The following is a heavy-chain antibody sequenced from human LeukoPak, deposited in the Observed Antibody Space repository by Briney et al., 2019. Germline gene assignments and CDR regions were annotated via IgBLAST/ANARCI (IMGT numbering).Heavy chain of an antibody. CDR3: AGRSGSYQRY. J-gene: IGHJ4*02. Sequence: AETLSLTCSVSVVSINSYSGSWIRQPPGRGLEWIGNIYNSGTTNYKTNYNPSLKSRVTISIDTSKNQFFLKMNSVTAADTAVYYCAGRSGSYQRYWGQGILVTVSS. V-gene: IGHV4-59*03. CDR1: VVSINSYS. CDR2: IYNSGTT. D-gene: IGHD1-26*01.